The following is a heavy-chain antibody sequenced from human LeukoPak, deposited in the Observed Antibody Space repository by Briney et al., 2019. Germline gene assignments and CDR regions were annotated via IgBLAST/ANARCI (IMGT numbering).Heavy chain of an antibody. D-gene: IGHD2-2*01. Sequence: AGGSLRLSCAASGFTFSNYAMNWVRQAPGKGLEWVSYISSSSSTIYYADSVKGRFTISRDNAKNSLYLQMNSLRAEDTAVYYCARSSTSPRDHLNVWGQGTTVTVSS. CDR1: GFTFSNYA. CDR3: ARSSTSPRDHLNV. J-gene: IGHJ6*02. CDR2: ISSSSSTI. V-gene: IGHV3-48*01.